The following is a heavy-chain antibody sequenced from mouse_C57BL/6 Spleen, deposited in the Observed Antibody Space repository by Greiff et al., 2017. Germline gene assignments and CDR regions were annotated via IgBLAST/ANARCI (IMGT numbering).Heavy chain of an antibody. V-gene: IGHV5-4*01. CDR2: ISDGGSYT. D-gene: IGHD1-1*01. CDR3: ARDQSSYWYFDV. J-gene: IGHJ1*03. CDR1: GFTFSSYA. Sequence: EVQRVESGGGLVKPGGSLKLSCAASGFTFSSYAMSWVRQTPEKRLEWVATISDGGSYTYYPDNVKGRFTISRDNAKNNLYLQMSHLKSEDTAMYYCARDQSSYWYFDVWGTGTTVTVSS.